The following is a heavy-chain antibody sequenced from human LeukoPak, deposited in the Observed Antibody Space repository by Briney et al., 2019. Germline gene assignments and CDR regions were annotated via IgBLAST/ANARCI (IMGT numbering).Heavy chain of an antibody. CDR3: ARRAGAYSHPYDY. J-gene: IGHJ4*02. D-gene: IGHD4/OR15-4a*01. CDR2: IYSDNT. CDR1: GFTISSNF. Sequence: PGGSLRLSCTVSGFTISSNFMSWVRQAPGKGLEWVSFIYSDNTHYSDSVKGRFTISRDNSKNTLYLRMNSLRAEDTAVYYCARRAGAYSHPYDYWGQGTLVTVSS. V-gene: IGHV3-53*01.